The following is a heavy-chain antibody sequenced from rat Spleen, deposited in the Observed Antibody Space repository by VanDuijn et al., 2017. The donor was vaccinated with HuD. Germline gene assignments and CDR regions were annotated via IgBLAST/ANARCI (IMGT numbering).Heavy chain of an antibody. V-gene: IGHV5-25*01. D-gene: IGHD1-7*01. Sequence: EVQLVESGGGLVQPGGSLKLSCAASGFSFVDYDMAWVRQTPTRGLEWIASINTGGDITYYRDSVKGRFTVSRADAKSTLYLQMDSLRSEDTATYSCERQAVYYGSSPGYDYWGQGVMVTVSS. CDR2: INTGGDIT. CDR3: ERQAVYYGSSPGYDY. CDR1: GFSFVDYD. J-gene: IGHJ2*01.